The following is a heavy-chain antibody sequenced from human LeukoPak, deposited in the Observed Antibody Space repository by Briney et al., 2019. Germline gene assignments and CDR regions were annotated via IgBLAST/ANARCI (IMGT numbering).Heavy chain of an antibody. CDR1: GFTFSRYW. V-gene: IGHV3-7*01. CDR2: IKYDGSEK. D-gene: IGHD1-26*01. CDR3: ARGSGSSNDY. J-gene: IGHJ4*02. Sequence: GGSLRLSCAASGFTFSRYWMSWVRQAPGKGLEWVANIKYDGSEKYYVDSVKGRFTISRDNARNSLYLQMNSLRAEDTAVYYCARGSGSSNDYWGQGTLVTVSS.